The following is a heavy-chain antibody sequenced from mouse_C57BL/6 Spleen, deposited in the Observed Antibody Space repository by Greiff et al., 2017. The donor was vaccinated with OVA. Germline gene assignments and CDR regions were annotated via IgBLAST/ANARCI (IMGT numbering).Heavy chain of an antibody. Sequence: EVKLTPPGPALVNPAPSLKLPCAASGSTLPDYALHWVRQPPDKRLEWVAYITTRSSTIYYADPVKGPSTIPRDNAKNTLFLQMTSLRSEDTAMYYCARGRCGSSSNYFGYWGQGTTLAVSS. D-gene: IGHD1-1*01. CDR3: ARGRCGSSSNYFGY. V-gene: IGHV5-17*01. J-gene: IGHJ2*01. CDR1: GSTLPDYA. CDR2: ITTRSSTI.